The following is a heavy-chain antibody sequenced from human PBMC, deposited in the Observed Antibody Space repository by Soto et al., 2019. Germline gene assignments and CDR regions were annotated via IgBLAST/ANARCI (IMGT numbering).Heavy chain of an antibody. CDR2: IYHSGST. V-gene: IGHV4-4*02. J-gene: IGHJ4*02. CDR3: AKVVAATSYFDS. CDR1: GGSISSSNW. D-gene: IGHD2-15*01. Sequence: PSETLSLTCAVSGGSISSSNWWSWVRQPPGKGLEWIGEIYHSGSTNYNPSLKSRVTISVDKSKNQFSLELNSVTAADTAIYYCAKVVAATSYFDSWGQGALVTVSS.